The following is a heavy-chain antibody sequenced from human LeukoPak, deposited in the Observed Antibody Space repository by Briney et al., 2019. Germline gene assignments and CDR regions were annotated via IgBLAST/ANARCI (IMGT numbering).Heavy chain of an antibody. J-gene: IGHJ4*02. Sequence: GGSLRLSCAASGFTFSDYYMSWIRQAPGKGLEWVSYISSSGSTIHYADSVKGRFTISRDNAKNSLYLQMNSLRAEDTAVYYCARDSLDRNSSGYPGFDYWGQGTWSPSPQ. V-gene: IGHV3-11*01. CDR1: GFTFSDYY. CDR2: ISSSGSTI. D-gene: IGHD3-22*01. CDR3: ARDSLDRNSSGYPGFDY.